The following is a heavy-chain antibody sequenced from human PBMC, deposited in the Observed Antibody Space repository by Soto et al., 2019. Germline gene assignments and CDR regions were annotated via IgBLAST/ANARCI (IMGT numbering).Heavy chain of an antibody. D-gene: IGHD2-21*01. V-gene: IGHV4-34*01. CDR2: INHSGST. CDR1: GGSFSGYY. J-gene: IGHJ5*02. CDR3: ARGRRLANRFDP. Sequence: SETLSLTCAVYGGSFSGYYWSWIRQPPGKGLEWIGEINHSGSTNYNPSLKSRVTISVDTSKNQFSLKLSSVTAADTAVYYCARGRRLANRFDPWGQGTLVTVSS.